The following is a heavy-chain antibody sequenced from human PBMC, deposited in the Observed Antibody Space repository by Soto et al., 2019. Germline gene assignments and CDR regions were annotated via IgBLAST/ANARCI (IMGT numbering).Heavy chain of an antibody. CDR2: IWYDGSNK. V-gene: IGHV3-33*01. J-gene: IGHJ4*02. D-gene: IGHD3-16*02. CDR1: GFTFSNYG. CDR3: ARDLSGPLDY. Sequence: PGGSLRLSCAVSGFTFSNYGMRWVRQAPGKRLVWVALIWYDGSNKYYADSVKGRFTISMDTSRNTLYLQMNTLRAEDTAVYYCARDLSGPLDYWGQGTPVTVSS.